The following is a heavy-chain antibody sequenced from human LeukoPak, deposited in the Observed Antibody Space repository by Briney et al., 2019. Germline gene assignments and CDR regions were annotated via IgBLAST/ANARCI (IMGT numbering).Heavy chain of an antibody. CDR2: IYYSGST. J-gene: IGHJ4*02. V-gene: IGHV4-39*07. CDR3: ARVQVYYYDSSGQCFDY. Sequence: SETLSLTCTVSGGSISSSSYYWGWTRQPPGKGLEWIGSIYYSGSTYYNPSLKSRVTISVDTSKNQFSLKLSSVTAADTAVYYCARVQVYYYDSSGQCFDYWGQGTLVTVSS. D-gene: IGHD3-22*01. CDR1: GGSISSSSYY.